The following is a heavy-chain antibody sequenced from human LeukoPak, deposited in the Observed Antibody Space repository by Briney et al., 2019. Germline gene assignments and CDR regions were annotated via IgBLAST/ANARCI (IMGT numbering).Heavy chain of an antibody. V-gene: IGHV1-8*03. CDR2: MNPNSGNT. CDR1: GYTFTSYD. Sequence: GASVKVSCKASGYTFTSYDINWVRQATGQGLEWMGWMNPNSGNTGHAQKFQGRVTITRNTSISTAYMELSSLRSEDTAVYYCARGPRYYYDSSGYYHFDYWGQGTLVTVST. CDR3: ARGPRYYYDSSGYYHFDY. D-gene: IGHD3-22*01. J-gene: IGHJ4*02.